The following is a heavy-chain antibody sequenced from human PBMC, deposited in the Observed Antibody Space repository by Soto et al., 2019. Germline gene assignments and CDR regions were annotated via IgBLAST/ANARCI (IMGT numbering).Heavy chain of an antibody. J-gene: IGHJ4*01. CDR2: INAGNGNT. D-gene: IGHD2-21*02. Sequence: QVQLVQSEAEEKKPGASVKVSCKASGYTFTSYAMHWVRQAPGQRLEWMGWINAGNGNTKYSQKFQGRVTITRDTSASTAYMVLSSLRSEDTAVYYCARSIVVVTALDYWGHGTLFTVSS. CDR1: GYTFTSYA. CDR3: ARSIVVVTALDY. V-gene: IGHV1-3*05.